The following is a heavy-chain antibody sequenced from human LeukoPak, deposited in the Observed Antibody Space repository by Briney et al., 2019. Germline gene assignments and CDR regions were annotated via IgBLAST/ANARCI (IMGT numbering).Heavy chain of an antibody. CDR2: IGTAGDT. D-gene: IGHD4-17*01. CDR1: GFTFSSYD. J-gene: IGHJ6*02. V-gene: IGHV3-13*01. CDR3: ARGSSVTSSYYHGMDV. Sequence: GGSLRLSCAASGFTFSSYDMHWVRQATGKGLEWVSAIGTAGDTYYPGSVEGRFTISRENAKNSLYLQMNSLRAGDTAVYYCARGSSVTSSYYHGMDVWGQGTTVTVSS.